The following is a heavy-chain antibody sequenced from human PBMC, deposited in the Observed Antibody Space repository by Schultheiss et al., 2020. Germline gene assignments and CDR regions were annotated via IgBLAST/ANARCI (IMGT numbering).Heavy chain of an antibody. J-gene: IGHJ4*02. Sequence: GGSLRLSCAASGSTFSAYYMDWVRQAPGKGLEWVSYISSSSSYTNYADSVKGRFTISRDNAKNSLYLQMNSLRAEDTAVYYCARVGELRFLEWLSTWDYWGQGTLVTVSS. V-gene: IGHV3-11*06. CDR2: ISSSSSYT. D-gene: IGHD3-3*01. CDR1: GSTFSAYY. CDR3: ARVGELRFLEWLSTWDY.